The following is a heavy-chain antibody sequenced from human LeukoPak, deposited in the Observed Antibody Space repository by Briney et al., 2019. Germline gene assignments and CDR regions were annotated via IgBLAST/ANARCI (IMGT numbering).Heavy chain of an antibody. Sequence: PGVSLRLSCAASGFTFSSYAMGWVRQAPGKGLEWVSAISGSGGSTYYADSVKGRFTISRDNSKNTLYLQMNSLRAEDTAVYYCAITFGGVIAMGLDYWGQGTLVTVSS. D-gene: IGHD3-16*02. J-gene: IGHJ4*02. CDR2: ISGSGGST. V-gene: IGHV3-23*01. CDR1: GFTFSSYA. CDR3: AITFGGVIAMGLDY.